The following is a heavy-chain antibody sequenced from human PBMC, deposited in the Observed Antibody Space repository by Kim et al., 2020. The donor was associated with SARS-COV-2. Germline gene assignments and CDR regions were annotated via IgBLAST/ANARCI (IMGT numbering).Heavy chain of an antibody. D-gene: IGHD3-9*01. CDR2: ISAYNGNT. CDR3: AWGSTGYSSSPFDY. CDR1: GYTFTSYG. J-gene: IGHJ4*02. V-gene: IGHV1-18*04. Sequence: ASVKVSCKASGYTFTSYGISWVRQAPGQGLEWMGWISAYNGNTNYAQKLQGRVTMTTDTSTSTAYMELRSLRSDDTAVYYCAWGSTGYSSSPFDYWGQGTLVTVSS.